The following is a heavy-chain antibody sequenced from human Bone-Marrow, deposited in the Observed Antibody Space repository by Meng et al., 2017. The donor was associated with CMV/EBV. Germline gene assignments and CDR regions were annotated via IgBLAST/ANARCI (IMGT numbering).Heavy chain of an antibody. Sequence: GESLKISCAASGFTFSSYSMNWVRQAPGKGLEWVANIKQDGSEKYYVDSVKGRFTISRDNSKKTLYLQMNSLRAEDTAVYYCARDTNWSGCFDWGQGTLVTVSS. CDR1: GFTFSSYS. D-gene: IGHD3-3*01. J-gene: IGHJ4*02. V-gene: IGHV3-7*03. CDR2: IKQDGSEK. CDR3: ARDTNWSGCFD.